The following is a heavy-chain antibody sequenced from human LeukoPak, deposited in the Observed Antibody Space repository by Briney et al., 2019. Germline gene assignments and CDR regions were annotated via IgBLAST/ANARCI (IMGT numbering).Heavy chain of an antibody. Sequence: SETLSLTCTVSGGSISSYYWSWIRQPPGKGLEWVGYMYYSRNTKYNPSLKSRVTISGDTSKKQFSLKLGSVTAADTAVYYCARGYSGYDPTYFDYWGQGTLVTVSS. D-gene: IGHD5-12*01. CDR3: ARGYSGYDPTYFDY. CDR2: MYYSRNT. V-gene: IGHV4-59*01. CDR1: GGSISSYY. J-gene: IGHJ4*02.